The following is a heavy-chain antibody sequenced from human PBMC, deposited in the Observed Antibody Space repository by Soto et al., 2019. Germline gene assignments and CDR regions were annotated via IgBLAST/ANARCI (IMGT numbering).Heavy chain of an antibody. Sequence: SGKVSWDASGGTFSSYAISWVRQAPGQGLEWMGGIIPIFGTANYAQKFQGRVTITADESTSTAYMELSSLTSEDTAVYYCARDLSGYSYGQLDYWGQGTLVTVSS. J-gene: IGHJ4*02. CDR1: GGTFSSYA. CDR3: ARDLSGYSYGQLDY. CDR2: IIPIFGTA. V-gene: IGHV1-69*01. D-gene: IGHD5-18*01.